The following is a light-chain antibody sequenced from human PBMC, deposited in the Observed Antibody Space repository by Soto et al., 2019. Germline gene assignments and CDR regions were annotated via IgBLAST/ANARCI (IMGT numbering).Light chain of an antibody. CDR2: EVS. CDR3: TSYTSRTAYV. V-gene: IGLV2-14*01. Sequence: QSALTQPASVSGSPGQSITISCTGTTSDVGEYNYVSWYQQVPGKAPKVIIYEVSSRPAGVSTRFSGSKSGNTASLTISGLQAEDEADYYCTSYTSRTAYVFGTGTKLTVL. CDR1: TSDVGEYNY. J-gene: IGLJ1*01.